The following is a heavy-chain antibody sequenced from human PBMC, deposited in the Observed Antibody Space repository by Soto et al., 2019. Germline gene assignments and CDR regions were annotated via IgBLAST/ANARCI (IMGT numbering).Heavy chain of an antibody. Sequence: SVKVSCRASGGTFSNYAISWVRQAPVQGLEWMGGIIPIFGTANYAQKFQGRVTITADKSTSTAYMELSSLRSEDTAVYYCAGGYYDYVLGSYRYSLDYWGQGTLVIVSS. CDR2: IIPIFGTA. CDR3: AGGYYDYVLGSYRYSLDY. D-gene: IGHD3-16*02. CDR1: GGTFSNYA. V-gene: IGHV1-69*06. J-gene: IGHJ4*02.